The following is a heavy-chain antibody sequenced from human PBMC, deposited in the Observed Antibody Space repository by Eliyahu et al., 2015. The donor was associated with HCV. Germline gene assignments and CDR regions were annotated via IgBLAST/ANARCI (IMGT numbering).Heavy chain of an antibody. CDR1: GFTFSSYA. Sequence: EVQLLESGGGLVQPGGSLXLSCAASGFTFSSYAMSWVXQAPGKGLEWVSGVSAGGGGTYYVDSVKGRFTISRDDSKNTLSLQMDSLRVEDTAVYYCAKGGGYSSSWYDYWGQGTLVTVYS. CDR3: AKGGGYSSSWYDY. V-gene: IGHV3-23*01. D-gene: IGHD6-13*01. CDR2: VSAGGGGT. J-gene: IGHJ4*02.